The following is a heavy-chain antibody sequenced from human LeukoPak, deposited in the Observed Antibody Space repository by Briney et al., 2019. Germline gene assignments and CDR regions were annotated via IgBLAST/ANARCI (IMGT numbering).Heavy chain of an antibody. Sequence: WGTLPLTCTVSGGSLSGSYWSWIRQPAGKGLEWIGRIFPSGSTNYNPSLKCRVAMSVDTSKDQFSLKLTSVTAADTAVYYCARSDTTSSHTAFDHWGQGTLVFGSS. V-gene: IGHV4-4*07. CDR2: IFPSGST. J-gene: IGHJ4*02. CDR1: GGSLSGSY. CDR3: ARSDTTSSHTAFDH. D-gene: IGHD2/OR15-2a*01.